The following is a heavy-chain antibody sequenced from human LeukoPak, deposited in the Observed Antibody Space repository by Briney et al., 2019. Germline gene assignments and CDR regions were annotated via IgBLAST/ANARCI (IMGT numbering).Heavy chain of an antibody. CDR2: ISGSGGST. D-gene: IGHD6-13*01. Sequence: GGSLRLSCAASGFTFSNYAMTWVRQAPGKGLEWVSAISGSGGSTYYADSVKGRFTISRDTSRNTLYLQMNSLRAEDTAVYYCARADSSSWFDYWGQGALVTVSS. V-gene: IGHV3-23*01. CDR1: GFTFSNYA. CDR3: ARADSSSWFDY. J-gene: IGHJ4*02.